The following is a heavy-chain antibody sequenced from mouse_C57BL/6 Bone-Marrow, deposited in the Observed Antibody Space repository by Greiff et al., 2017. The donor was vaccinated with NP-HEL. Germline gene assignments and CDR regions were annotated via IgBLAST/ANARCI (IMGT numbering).Heavy chain of an antibody. V-gene: IGHV5-15*01. CDR2: ISNLAYSI. CDR3: ARPPYGNYAWFAY. CDR1: GFTFSDYG. Sequence: EVQVVESGGGLVQPGGSLKLSCAASGFTFSDYGMAWVRQAPRQGPEWVAFISNLAYSIYYADTVTGRFTLSSENAKNTPYLEMSSLRSEDTAMYSCARPPYGNYAWFAYWGQGTLVTVSA. D-gene: IGHD2-1*01. J-gene: IGHJ3*01.